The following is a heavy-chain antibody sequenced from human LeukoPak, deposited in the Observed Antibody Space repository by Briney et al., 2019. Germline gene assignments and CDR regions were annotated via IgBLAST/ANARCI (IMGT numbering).Heavy chain of an antibody. Sequence: SETLSLTCTVSGGSISNYYWSWIRQPPGKGLEWIGYIYYSGSTSYNPSLKSRVTISVDTSKNQISLKVRSVTAADTAVYYCARHSLTTVVSKTAFDIWGQGTMVTVSS. CDR3: ARHSLTTVVSKTAFDI. J-gene: IGHJ3*02. CDR1: GGSISNYY. D-gene: IGHD4-23*01. V-gene: IGHV4-59*01. CDR2: IYYSGST.